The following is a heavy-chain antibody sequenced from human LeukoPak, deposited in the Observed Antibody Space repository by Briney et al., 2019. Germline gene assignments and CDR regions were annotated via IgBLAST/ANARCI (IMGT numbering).Heavy chain of an antibody. D-gene: IGHD5-18*01. V-gene: IGHV3-21*01. J-gene: IGHJ4*02. CDR1: GFTFSSYS. CDR2: ISSSSSYI. CDR3: AREGHSYGQRYFDY. Sequence: GGSLRLSCAASGFTFSSYSMNWVRQAPGKGLEWVSSISSSSSYIYYADSVKGRFTISRDNAKNSLYLQMNSLRAEDTAVYYCAREGHSYGQRYFDYWGQGTLVTVSP.